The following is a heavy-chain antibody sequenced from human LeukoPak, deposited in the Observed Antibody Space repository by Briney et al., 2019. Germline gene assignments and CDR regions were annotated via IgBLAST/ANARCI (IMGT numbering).Heavy chain of an antibody. V-gene: IGHV3-23*01. J-gene: IGHJ4*02. D-gene: IGHD3-22*01. Sequence: GGSLRLSCAVSGFTFSSYGMSWVRQAPGKGLEWVSAIDGSGGSTYYADSVKGRFTISRDNSKNTLFLQMNSLRAEDTAVYYCAKYHDSSGYYYSDYFDYWGQGTLVTVSS. CDR2: IDGSGGST. CDR3: AKYHDSSGYYYSDYFDY. CDR1: GFTFSSYG.